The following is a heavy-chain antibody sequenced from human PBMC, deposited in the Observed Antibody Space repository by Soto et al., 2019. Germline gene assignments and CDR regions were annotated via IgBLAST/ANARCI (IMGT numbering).Heavy chain of an antibody. D-gene: IGHD4-17*01. V-gene: IGHV1-69*06. CDR3: ARTSMTRIDY. Sequence: QVQLMQSGAEVKKPGSSVQVSCTASGGTFSNFAISWVRQAPGQGLEWMGVTIPDTDTTKYAQKFQGRVVISADKSTTTSYLDLSGLTSDDTAVYYCARTSMTRIDYWGQGTLVTVSS. J-gene: IGHJ4*02. CDR1: GGTFSNFA. CDR2: TIPDTDTT.